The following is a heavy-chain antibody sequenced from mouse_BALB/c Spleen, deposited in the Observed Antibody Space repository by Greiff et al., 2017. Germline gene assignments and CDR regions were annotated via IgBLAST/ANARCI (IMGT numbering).Heavy chain of an antibody. CDR2: INPGSGGT. D-gene: IGHD2-3*01. CDR1: GYAFTNYL. V-gene: IGHV1-54*01. J-gene: IGHJ3*01. CDR3: ARDGYYFAY. Sequence: QVQLKESGAELVRPGTSVKVSCKASGYAFTNYLIEWVKQRPGQGLEWIGVINPGSGGTNYNEKFKGKATLTADKSSSTAYMQLSSLTSDDSAVYFCARDGYYFAYWGQGTLVTVSA.